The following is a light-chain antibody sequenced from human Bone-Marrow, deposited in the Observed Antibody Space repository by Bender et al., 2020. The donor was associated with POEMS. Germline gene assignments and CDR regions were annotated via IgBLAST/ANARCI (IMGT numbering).Light chain of an antibody. CDR2: EDD. CDR1: SGNIASNY. CDR3: QSYRNSVQV. Sequence: NFLLTQPHSVSESPGKTVTISCTRSSGNIASNYVQWYQQRPGSAPTTLIYEDDQRPSGVPDRFKGSIDSSSNSASLTISGVTTEDEADYYCQSYRNSVQVFGGGTRLTVL. J-gene: IGLJ2*01. V-gene: IGLV6-57*04.